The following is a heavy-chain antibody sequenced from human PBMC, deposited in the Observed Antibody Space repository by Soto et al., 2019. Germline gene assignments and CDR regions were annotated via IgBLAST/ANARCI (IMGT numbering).Heavy chain of an antibody. D-gene: IGHD3-10*01. J-gene: IGHJ4*02. Sequence: VGSLRLSCAASGFTFSSYEMNWVRQAPGKGLEWVSYISSSGSTIYYADSVKGRFTISRDNAKNSLYLQMNSLRAEDTAVYYCARDFGIGFDYWGQGTLVTVSS. V-gene: IGHV3-48*03. CDR2: ISSSGSTI. CDR3: ARDFGIGFDY. CDR1: GFTFSSYE.